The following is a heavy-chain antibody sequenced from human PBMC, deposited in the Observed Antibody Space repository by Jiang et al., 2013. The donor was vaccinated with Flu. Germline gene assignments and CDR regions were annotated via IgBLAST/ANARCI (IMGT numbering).Heavy chain of an antibody. CDR2: IYYSGST. D-gene: IGHD3-22*01. CDR3: ARDPSPTYYDSSGLDWYFDL. CDR1: Y. Sequence: YWSWIRQHPGKGLEWIGYIYYSGSTYYNPSLKSRVTISVDTSKNQFSLKLSSVTAADTAVYYCARDPSPTYYDSSGLDWYFDLWGRGTLVTVSS. J-gene: IGHJ2*01. V-gene: IGHV4-31*02.